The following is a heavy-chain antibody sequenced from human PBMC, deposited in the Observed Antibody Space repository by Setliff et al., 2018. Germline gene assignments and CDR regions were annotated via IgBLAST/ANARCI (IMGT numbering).Heavy chain of an antibody. CDR3: ARARGYSYGPFDY. Sequence: SLRLSCAASGFTFSSYEMNWVRQAPGKGLEWVSYISSSGITIYYADSVKGRFTISRDNAKNSLYLQMNSLRAEDTAVYSCARARGYSYGPFDYWGQGTLVTVS. J-gene: IGHJ4*02. D-gene: IGHD5-18*01. CDR1: GFTFSSYE. V-gene: IGHV3-48*03. CDR2: ISSSGITI.